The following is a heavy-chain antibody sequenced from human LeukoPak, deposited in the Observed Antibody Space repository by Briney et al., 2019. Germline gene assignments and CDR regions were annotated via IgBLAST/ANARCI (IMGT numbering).Heavy chain of an antibody. Sequence: PGGSLRLSCAAYGFTFSSYSMNWVRQAPGKGLEWVSSISSSSSYIYYADSVKGRFIISRDNAKNSLYLQMNRMRAEDTAVYYCAREDTIFGVVIRYPDYWGQGTLVTVSS. J-gene: IGHJ4*02. V-gene: IGHV3-21*01. CDR2: ISSSSSYI. D-gene: IGHD3-3*01. CDR3: AREDTIFGVVIRYPDY. CDR1: GFTFSSYS.